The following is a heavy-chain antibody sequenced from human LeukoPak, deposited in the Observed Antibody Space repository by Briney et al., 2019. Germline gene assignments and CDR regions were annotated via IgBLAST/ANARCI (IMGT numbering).Heavy chain of an antibody. J-gene: IGHJ6*02. CDR1: GFTFSSYS. CDR2: ISSSSSYI. Sequence: GGSLRLSCPASGFTFSSYSMNWVRQAPGKGLEWVSSISSSSSYIYYADSVKGRFTISRDNAKNSLYLQMNSLRAEDTAVYYCAKIGVIAAAGTFYYYYGMDVWGQGTTVTVSS. CDR3: AKIGVIAAAGTFYYYYGMDV. D-gene: IGHD6-13*01. V-gene: IGHV3-21*01.